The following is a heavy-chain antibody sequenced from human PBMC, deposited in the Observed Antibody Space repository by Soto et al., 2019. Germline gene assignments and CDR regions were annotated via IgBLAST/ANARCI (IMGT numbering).Heavy chain of an antibody. CDR3: ARGDVGGYYYYYMDV. CDR2: IYYSGST. Sequence: QVQLQESGPGLVKPSQTLSLTCTVSGGSISSGGYYWSWIRQHPGKGLEWIEYIYYSGSTYYIPSLKSRVTIAVDTSKNQFALELSSVTAADTAVYYCARGDVGGYYYYYMDVWGKGTTVTVSS. CDR1: GGSISSGGYY. D-gene: IGHD3-16*01. J-gene: IGHJ6*03. V-gene: IGHV4-31*03.